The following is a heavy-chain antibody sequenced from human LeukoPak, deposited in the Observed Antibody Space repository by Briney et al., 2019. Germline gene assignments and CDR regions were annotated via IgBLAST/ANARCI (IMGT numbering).Heavy chain of an antibody. D-gene: IGHD1-1*01. CDR3: AREGLRYRQKYGMDV. J-gene: IGHJ6*02. Sequence: GGSLRLSCAASGFTFSYYGVHWVRQAPGKGLERLAVIWYDGSNKYYADSVKDGFTISRDNSNNTLYLQMISLRAEDTAVYYCAREGLRYRQKYGMDVWGQGTTVTVSS. CDR1: GFTFSYYG. CDR2: IWYDGSNK. V-gene: IGHV3-33*01.